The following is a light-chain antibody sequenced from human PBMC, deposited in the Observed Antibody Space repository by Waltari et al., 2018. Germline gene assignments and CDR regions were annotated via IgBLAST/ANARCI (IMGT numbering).Light chain of an antibody. V-gene: IGLV3-25*03. CDR1: ALPKQF. CDR3: QSADSSGSYVL. CDR2: RDT. J-gene: IGLJ2*01. Sequence: SYALTQPPSVSASPGQTARITCSGHALPKQFASWYQRKPGQAPVLVIYRDTERPSGIPARFSGSSSGTTVTLTINGVQAEDEADYYCQSADSSGSYVLFGGGTTLTVL.